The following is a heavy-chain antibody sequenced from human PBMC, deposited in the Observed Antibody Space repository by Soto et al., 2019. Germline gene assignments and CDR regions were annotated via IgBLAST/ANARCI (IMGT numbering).Heavy chain of an antibody. CDR2: INPILSMS. Sequence: QVQLVQSGAEVKKPGSSVRVSCKASGDTFTFYSINWVRQAPGLGLEWMGRINPILSMSNYAQRFQGRVTMTADKSTSTAYMELSSMRSEDTAMYYCASSYGSGYRDFDYWGQGALVTVSS. D-gene: IGHD3-10*01. V-gene: IGHV1-69*02. CDR1: GDTFTFYS. J-gene: IGHJ4*02. CDR3: ASSYGSGYRDFDY.